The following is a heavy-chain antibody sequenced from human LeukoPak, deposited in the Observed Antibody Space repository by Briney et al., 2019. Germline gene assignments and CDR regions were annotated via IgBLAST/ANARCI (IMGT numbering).Heavy chain of an antibody. Sequence: PSETLSLTCTVSGGSVSSDYWSWIRQPPGKGLEWLGFVSPSGSTNYNPSLKSRVTILTDTSKNQFSLKLISVTAADTAVYYCAKDGEGGFYNVLTSSFDYWGQGTLVTVSS. J-gene: IGHJ4*02. CDR2: VSPSGST. V-gene: IGHV4-59*02. CDR3: AKDGEGGFYNVLTSSFDY. CDR1: GGSVSSDY. D-gene: IGHD3-9*01.